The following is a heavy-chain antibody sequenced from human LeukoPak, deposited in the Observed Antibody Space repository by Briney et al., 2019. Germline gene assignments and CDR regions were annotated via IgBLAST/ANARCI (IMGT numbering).Heavy chain of an antibody. V-gene: IGHV1-24*01. CDR1: GHTLTELS. D-gene: IGHD3-3*01. Sequence: ASVKVSCKVSGHTLTELSMHWVRQAPGKGLEWMGGFDPEDGETIYAQKFQGRVTMTEDTSTDTAYMELSSLRSEDTAVYYCATSPLVLRFLPYWGQGTLVTVSS. J-gene: IGHJ4*02. CDR3: ATSPLVLRFLPY. CDR2: FDPEDGET.